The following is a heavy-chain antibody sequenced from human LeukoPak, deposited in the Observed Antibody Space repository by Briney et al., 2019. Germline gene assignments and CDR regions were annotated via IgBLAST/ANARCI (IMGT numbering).Heavy chain of an antibody. J-gene: IGHJ3*01. CDR2: IRKDGSEK. CDR3: ARHWEGVESDAFDV. D-gene: IGHD1-26*01. V-gene: IGHV3-7*04. CDR1: GFTFEIYW. Sequence: GGSLRLSCAASGFTFEIYWMSWVRQAPGKGLEWVANIRKDGSEKNYVDSVKGRFTISRDNAKNSLYLQMNSLRADDTALYYCARHWEGVESDAFDVWGQGTMVTVSS.